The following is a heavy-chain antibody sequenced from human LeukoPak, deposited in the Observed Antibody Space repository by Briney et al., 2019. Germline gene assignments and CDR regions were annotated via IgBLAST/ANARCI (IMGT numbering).Heavy chain of an antibody. D-gene: IGHD5-12*01. V-gene: IGHV3-23*01. CDR3: AKGRRYGAYDCSDY. Sequence: GGSLRLSCAGSEFTFSSFAMSWVRQPPGKGLEWVSTISGSADGKYYTDSVKGRFTISRDNSKNMLYLQMNSLRVEDTAVYYCAKGRRYGAYDCSDYWGQGTLVTVSS. CDR2: ISGSADGK. J-gene: IGHJ4*02. CDR1: EFTFSSFA.